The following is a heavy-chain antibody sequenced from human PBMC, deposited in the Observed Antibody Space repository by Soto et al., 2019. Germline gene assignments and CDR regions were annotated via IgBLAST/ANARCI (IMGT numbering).Heavy chain of an antibody. Sequence: EVQLVESGGGLVQPGGSLRLSCVASELTFSDHYMDWVRQAPGKGLEWVGRIRNKGNGYSTDYAASVKGRFTISRDDSQNSLYLQMNCLKTEDTAVYYCARRITGSPPADGGYWGQGTLVTVSS. CDR1: ELTFSDHY. J-gene: IGHJ4*02. CDR3: ARRITGSPPADGGY. D-gene: IGHD1-20*01. V-gene: IGHV3-72*01. CDR2: IRNKGNGYST.